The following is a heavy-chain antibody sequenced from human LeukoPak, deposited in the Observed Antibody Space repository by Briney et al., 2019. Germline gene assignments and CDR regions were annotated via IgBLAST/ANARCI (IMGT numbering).Heavy chain of an antibody. V-gene: IGHV3-21*01. D-gene: IGHD6-6*01. CDR1: GFTFSSYS. CDR3: ARVRGIAARISDY. Sequence: GGSLRLSCAASGFTFSSYSMNWVRQAPGKGLEWVSSISSSSSYIYYADSVKGRFTISRDNAKNSLYLQMNSLRAEDTAVYYCARVRGIAARISDYWGQGTLVTVSS. J-gene: IGHJ4*02. CDR2: ISSSSSYI.